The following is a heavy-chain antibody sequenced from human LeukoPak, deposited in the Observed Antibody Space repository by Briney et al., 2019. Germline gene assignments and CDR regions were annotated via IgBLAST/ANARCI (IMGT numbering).Heavy chain of an antibody. Sequence: PGGSLRLSCAASGFTVGSNYMSWVRQAPGKGLEWVSVIYSGGSTYYADSVKGRFTISRDNSKNTLYLQMNSLRAEDTAVYYCARGDDYGGSPFDYWGQGTLVTVSS. J-gene: IGHJ4*02. CDR1: GFTVGSNY. D-gene: IGHD4-23*01. V-gene: IGHV3-66*02. CDR3: ARGDDYGGSPFDY. CDR2: IYSGGST.